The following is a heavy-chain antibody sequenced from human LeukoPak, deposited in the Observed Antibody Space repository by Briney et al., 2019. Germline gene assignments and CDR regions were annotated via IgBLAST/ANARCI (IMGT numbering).Heavy chain of an antibody. J-gene: IGHJ4*02. CDR1: GFTFSSYW. CDR2: IKQDGSEK. CDR3: AKEPKTWIQLWEAFDY. Sequence: GGSLRLSCAASGFTFSSYWMSWVRQAPGKGLEWVANIKQDGSEKYYADSVKGRFTISRDNSKNTLYLQMNSLRAEDTAVYYCAKEPKTWIQLWEAFDYWGQGTLVTVSS. D-gene: IGHD5-18*01. V-gene: IGHV3-7*03.